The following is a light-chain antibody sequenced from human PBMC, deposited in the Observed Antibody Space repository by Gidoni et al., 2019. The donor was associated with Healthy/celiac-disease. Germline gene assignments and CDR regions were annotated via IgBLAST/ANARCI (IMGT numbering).Light chain of an antibody. CDR2: AAS. Sequence: IQMTQSPSSLSASVGDSVTITCRASQSISNYLNWYQQKPGKAPKLLIYAASSLQSGVPSRFSGSGSGTDFTLTISSLQPEDFATYYCQQSYSTRWTFGQGTKVEIK. J-gene: IGKJ1*01. CDR1: QSISNY. CDR3: QQSYSTRWT. V-gene: IGKV1-39*01.